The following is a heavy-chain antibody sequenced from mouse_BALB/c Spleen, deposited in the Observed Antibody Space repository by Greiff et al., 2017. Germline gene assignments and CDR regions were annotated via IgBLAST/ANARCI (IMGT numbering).Heavy chain of an antibody. V-gene: IGHV1-5*01. CDR2: IYPGNSDT. J-gene: IGHJ3*01. Sequence: EVQLQQSGTVLARPGASVKMSCKASGYTFTSYWMHWVKQRPGQGLEWIGAIYPGNSDTSYNQKFKGKAKLTAVTSTSTAYMELSSLTNEDSAVYYCAINYDYDGGFAYWGQGTLVTVSA. CDR1: GYTFTSYW. D-gene: IGHD2-4*01. CDR3: AINYDYDGGFAY.